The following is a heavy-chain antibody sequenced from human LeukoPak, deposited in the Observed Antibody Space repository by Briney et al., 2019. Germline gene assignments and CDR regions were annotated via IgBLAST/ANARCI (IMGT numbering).Heavy chain of an antibody. CDR2: IYHSGST. D-gene: IGHD6-19*01. V-gene: IGHV4-38-2*01. CDR1: GYYISSGYY. J-gene: IGHJ3*02. CDR3: ARGYSSGWRDACDI. Sequence: SETLSLTCVVSGYYISSGYYWGWIRQPPGKGLEWIGSIYHSGSTYYNPSLKSRVTISVDTSKNQFSLKLSSVTAADTAVYYCARGYSSGWRDACDIWGQGTMVTVSS.